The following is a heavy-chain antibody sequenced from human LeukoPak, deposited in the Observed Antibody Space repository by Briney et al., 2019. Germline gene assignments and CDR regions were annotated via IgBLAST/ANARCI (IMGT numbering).Heavy chain of an antibody. J-gene: IGHJ4*02. V-gene: IGHV3-74*01. Sequence: GGSLRLSCEASGFTFSSYWMHWVRQIPGKGLMWVSRIESNGLTLYADSVRDRFTISRDNSKNTLYLQMNSLRAEDTAVYYCARVTAAAAFDYWGQGTLVTVSS. CDR2: IESNGLT. CDR1: GFTFSSYW. D-gene: IGHD6-13*01. CDR3: ARVTAAAAFDY.